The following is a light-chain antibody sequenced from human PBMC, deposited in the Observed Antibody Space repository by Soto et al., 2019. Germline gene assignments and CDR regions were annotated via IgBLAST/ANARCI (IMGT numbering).Light chain of an antibody. Sequence: DVQMTQSPSSLSASVGDRVTITCRASQGISKYLAWYQQKPGKVPRLLIYVASTLQSGVPSRFSGSGSGTEFILTTSSLQPEDVAAYYCQKYDSAPWTCGEGTKVDIK. CDR2: VAS. J-gene: IGKJ1*01. CDR1: QGISKY. V-gene: IGKV1-27*01. CDR3: QKYDSAPWT.